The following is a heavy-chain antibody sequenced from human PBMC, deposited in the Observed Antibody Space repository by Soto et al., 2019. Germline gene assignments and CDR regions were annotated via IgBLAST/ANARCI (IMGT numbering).Heavy chain of an antibody. CDR3: ARLGYCSGGSCYDYYYYGMDV. D-gene: IGHD2-15*01. Sequence: QVQLVQSGAEVKKPGASVKVSCKASGYTFTSYGISWVRQAPGQGLEWMGWISAYNGNTNYAQKLQGRVTMTTDTSTSTAYMELRSLRSDDTAVYYCARLGYCSGGSCYDYYYYGMDVWGQGTTVTVSS. V-gene: IGHV1-18*04. CDR2: ISAYNGNT. J-gene: IGHJ6*02. CDR1: GYTFTSYG.